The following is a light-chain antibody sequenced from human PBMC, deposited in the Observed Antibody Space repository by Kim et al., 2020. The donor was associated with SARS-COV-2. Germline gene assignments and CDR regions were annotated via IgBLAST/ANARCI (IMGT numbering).Light chain of an antibody. V-gene: IGKV3-15*01. CDR1: QSVGSI. CDR2: DAS. CDR3: QQCNNWPLT. Sequence: VMTQSPATLSVSPGERATLSCRASQSVGSILAWYQQRPGQPPRLLIYDASTRATGIPARFSGSGSGTEFTLTISSLQSEDFAVYYCQQCNNWPLTFGQGTKVDIK. J-gene: IGKJ1*01.